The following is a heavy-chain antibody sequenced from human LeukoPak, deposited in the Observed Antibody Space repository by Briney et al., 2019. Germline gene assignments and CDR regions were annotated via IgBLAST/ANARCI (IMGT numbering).Heavy chain of an antibody. Sequence: ASVKVSCKASGYTFTSYDINWVRQATGQGLEWMGWMNPNSGNTGYAQKFQGRVTMTRNTSISTAYMELSSLRSEDTAVYYCARGRGSKGFRQIYYYYGMAVWGQGTTVTVSS. CDR2: MNPNSGNT. J-gene: IGHJ6*02. CDR3: ARGRGSKGFRQIYYYYGMAV. V-gene: IGHV1-8*01. D-gene: IGHD3-10*01. CDR1: GYTFTSYD.